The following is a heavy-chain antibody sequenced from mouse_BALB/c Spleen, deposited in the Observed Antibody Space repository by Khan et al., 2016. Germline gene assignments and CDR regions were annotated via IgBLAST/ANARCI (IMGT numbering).Heavy chain of an antibody. J-gene: IGHJ2*01. Sequence: EVELQESGPGLVKPSQSLSLTCTVTGFSITSEYAWNWLRPFPGNKLELMAYISYGGSTSYNPSLTSRIPITRDPSKHQLFLHLNPLTTEATANFECARSLLLRRDYFGAWGQGTTLTVSS. V-gene: IGHV3-2*02. CDR2: ISYGGST. CDR1: GFSITSEYA. D-gene: IGHD1-1*01. CDR3: ARSLLLRRDYFGA.